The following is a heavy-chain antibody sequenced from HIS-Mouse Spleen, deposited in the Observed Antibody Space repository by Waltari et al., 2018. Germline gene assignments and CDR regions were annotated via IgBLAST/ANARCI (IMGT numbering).Heavy chain of an antibody. D-gene: IGHD1-20*01. CDR2: ISYDGSNK. CDR1: GFPFSSYA. CDR3: ARDHRNNWAIRD. Sequence: QVQLVESGGGVVQPGRSLRLPCAASGFPFSSYAMHWVRQAPGKGREWVAVISYDGSNKYYADSVKGRFTISRDNSKNTLYLQMNSLRAEDTAVYYCARDHRNNWAIRDWGQGTLVTVSS. V-gene: IGHV3-30-3*01. J-gene: IGHJ4*02.